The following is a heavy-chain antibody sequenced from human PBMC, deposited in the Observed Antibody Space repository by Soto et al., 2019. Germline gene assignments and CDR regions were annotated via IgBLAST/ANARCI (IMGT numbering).Heavy chain of an antibody. CDR3: ARDQGYSSSWDPTNWFDP. CDR1: GGSISSGDYY. V-gene: IGHV4-30-4*01. CDR2: IYYSGST. D-gene: IGHD6-13*01. J-gene: IGHJ5*02. Sequence: SETLSLTCTVSGGSISSGDYYWSWIRQPPGKGLEWIGYIYYSGSTYYNPSLKSRVTISVDTSKNQFSLKLSSVTAADTAVYYCARDQGYSSSWDPTNWFDPWGRGTLVTVSS.